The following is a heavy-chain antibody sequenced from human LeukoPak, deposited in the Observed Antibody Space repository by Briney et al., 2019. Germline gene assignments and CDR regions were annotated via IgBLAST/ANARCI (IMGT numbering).Heavy chain of an antibody. CDR2: INHSGST. V-gene: IGHV4-34*01. CDR1: GGSFSGYY. J-gene: IGHJ6*02. CDR3: ARGPTVTTLHYYYYGMDV. D-gene: IGHD4-11*01. Sequence: PSETLSLTCAVYGGSFSGYYWSWIRQPPGKGLEWIGEINHSGSTNYNPSLKSRVTISVDTSKNQFPLKLSSVTAADTAVYYCARGPTVTTLHYYYYGMDVWGQGTTVTVSS.